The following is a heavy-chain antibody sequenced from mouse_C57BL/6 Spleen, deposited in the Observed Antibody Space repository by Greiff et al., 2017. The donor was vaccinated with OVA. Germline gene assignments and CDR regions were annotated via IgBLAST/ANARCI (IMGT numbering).Heavy chain of an antibody. D-gene: IGHD2-3*01. Sequence: QVQLQQPGAELLRPGSSVKLSCKASVYTFTSYWMHWVKQRPIQGLEWIGNIDPSVRETHYNQKIKDKATFTVDKSSSPAYMQVSSLTSEDSAVYYCARERRIYSEGFAYWGQRTLVTVSA. CDR2: IDPSVRET. J-gene: IGHJ3*01. V-gene: IGHV1-52*01. CDR3: ARERRIYSEGFAY. CDR1: VYTFTSYW.